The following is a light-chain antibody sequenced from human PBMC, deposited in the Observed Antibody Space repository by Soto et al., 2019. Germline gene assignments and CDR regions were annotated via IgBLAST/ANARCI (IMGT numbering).Light chain of an antibody. V-gene: IGKV1-5*03. J-gene: IGKJ4*01. CDR3: LQDYNYPLT. CDR1: QSISSW. Sequence: DIQMTQSPSTLSASVGDRVTITCRASQSISSWLAWYQQKPGRAPNLLIYQASTLKSGVPSRFSGSGSGTEFTLTISSLQPDDFAIYYCLQDYNYPLTFGGGTKVEIK. CDR2: QAS.